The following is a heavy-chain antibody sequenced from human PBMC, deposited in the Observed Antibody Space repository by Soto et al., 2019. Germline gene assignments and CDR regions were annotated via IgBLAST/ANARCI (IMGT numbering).Heavy chain of an antibody. V-gene: IGHV1-46*03. CDR2: INPSGGST. J-gene: IGHJ1*01. Sequence: ASVKVSCKASGYTFTSYYMHWVRQAPGQGLEWMGIINPSGGSTSYAQKFQGRVTMTRDTSTSTVYMELSSLRSEGTAVYYCDSFPKLGYCSGGRCYSGYFQHWGQANLVNVS. CDR3: DSFPKLGYCSGGRCYSGYFQH. CDR1: GYTFTSYY. D-gene: IGHD2-15*01.